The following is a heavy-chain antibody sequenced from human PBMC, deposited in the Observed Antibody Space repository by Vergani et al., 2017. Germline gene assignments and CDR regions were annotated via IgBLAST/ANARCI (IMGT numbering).Heavy chain of an antibody. D-gene: IGHD3-9*01. Sequence: QLVESGGGWVQPGGSLRLSCVASGFTFSNSAMSWVRQTSGKGLEWVSAISGHGDRTYYADSVKGRFTISRDNAQNTLYLQMNSLRVEDTGVYYCARARCIETCYMSNWLDSWGQGTLVTVSS. J-gene: IGHJ5*01. V-gene: IGHV3-23*04. CDR3: ARARCIETCYMSNWLDS. CDR2: ISGHGDRT. CDR1: GFTFSNSA.